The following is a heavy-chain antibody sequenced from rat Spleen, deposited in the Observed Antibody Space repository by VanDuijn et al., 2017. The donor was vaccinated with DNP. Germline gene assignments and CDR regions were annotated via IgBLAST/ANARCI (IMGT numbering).Heavy chain of an antibody. V-gene: IGHV7-7*01. CDR3: ARGGSYDAMDA. Sequence: EVKLLESGGGLVQPGGSMRLSCAASGFTFTDFYMNWIRQPAGKAPEWLGFIRNKANGYTTEYNPSVKGRFTISRDNTQNMLYLQMNTLRAEDTATYYCARGGSYDAMDAWGQGVMVTVSS. D-gene: IGHD1-12*02. J-gene: IGHJ2*01. CDR1: GFTFTDFY. CDR2: IRNKANGYTT.